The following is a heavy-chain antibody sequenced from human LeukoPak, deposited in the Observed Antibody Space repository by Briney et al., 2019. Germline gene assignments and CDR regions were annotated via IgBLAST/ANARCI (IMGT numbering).Heavy chain of an antibody. CDR3: ARNYYDSSGYYYAPAPYYYYYYYMDV. J-gene: IGHJ6*03. Sequence: SETLSLTCTVSGGSISSYYWSWIRQPPGKGLEWIGYIYYSGSTNYNPSLKSRVTISVDTSKNQFSLKLSSVTAADTAVYYCARNYYDSSGYYYAPAPYYYYYYYMDVWGKGTTVTISS. V-gene: IGHV4-59*01. CDR1: GGSISSYY. D-gene: IGHD3-22*01. CDR2: IYYSGST.